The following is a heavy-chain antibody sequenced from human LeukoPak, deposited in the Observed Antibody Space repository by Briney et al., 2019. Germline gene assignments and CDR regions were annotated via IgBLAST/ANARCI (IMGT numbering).Heavy chain of an antibody. D-gene: IGHD5-18*01. J-gene: IGHJ4*02. CDR1: GFTFSSCA. Sequence: GGSLRLSCAASGFTFSSCAMHWVRQAPGKGLEWVAVISYDGSNKYYADSVKGRFTISRDNSKNTLYLQMNSLRAEDTAVYYCATIKAMVEDFDYWGQGTLVTVSS. CDR3: ATIKAMVEDFDY. CDR2: ISYDGSNK. V-gene: IGHV3-30-3*01.